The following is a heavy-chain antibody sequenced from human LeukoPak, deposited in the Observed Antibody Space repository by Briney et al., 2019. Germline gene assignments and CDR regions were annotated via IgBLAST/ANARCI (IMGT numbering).Heavy chain of an antibody. J-gene: IGHJ4*02. CDR3: ARDGYNTIDY. Sequence: GGSLRLSCAASGFTFGNAWMSXXXQTPGKGLEWVASIKPDGSEKYHLDSVKGRFTISRDNVKNSLYLQMTGLRAEDTAVYYCARDGYNTIDYWGQGTLVTVSS. CDR1: GFTFGNAW. D-gene: IGHD5-24*01. V-gene: IGHV3-7*05. CDR2: IKPDGSEK.